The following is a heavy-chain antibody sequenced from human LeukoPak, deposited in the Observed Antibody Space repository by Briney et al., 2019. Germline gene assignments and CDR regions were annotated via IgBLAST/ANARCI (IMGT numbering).Heavy chain of an antibody. CDR3: AKDFVGTGNFRGGDY. J-gene: IGHJ4*02. D-gene: IGHD1-1*01. V-gene: IGHV3-23*01. CDR1: GFIFSNYA. CDR2: ISRIGGST. Sequence: PGGSLRLSCAASGFIFSNYALAWVRQAPGKGLEWVSGISRIGGSTHYADSVKGRFTISRDNSKNILYLQMNSLRTEDTAVYYCAKDFVGTGNFRGGDYWGQGTLVTVSS.